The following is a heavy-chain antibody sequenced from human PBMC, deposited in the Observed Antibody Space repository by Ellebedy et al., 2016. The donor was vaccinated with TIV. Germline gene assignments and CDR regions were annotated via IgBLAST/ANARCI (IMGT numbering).Heavy chain of an antibody. Sequence: AASVKVSCKASGGTFSSYAISWVRQAPGQGLEWMGGIIPIFGTANYAQKFQGRVTITADESTSTAYMELSSLRSEDTAVYYCASWFYYGSGTVYYGMDVWGQGTTVTVSS. V-gene: IGHV1-69*13. J-gene: IGHJ6*02. CDR2: IIPIFGTA. D-gene: IGHD3-10*01. CDR1: GGTFSSYA. CDR3: ASWFYYGSGTVYYGMDV.